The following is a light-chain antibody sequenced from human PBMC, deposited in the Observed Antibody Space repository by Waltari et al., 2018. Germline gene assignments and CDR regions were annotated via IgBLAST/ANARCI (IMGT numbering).Light chain of an antibody. J-gene: IGLJ3*02. V-gene: IGLV1-51*01. Sequence: QSLLTQPPSVSAAPGQKVTISCSGSSSNIGNNYVSWYQQTPGTAPKLLIYDNDKRPSGIPDRISGSKSGTSATLAITGLQTGDEADYYCGTWDSSLSAGVFGGGTKLTVL. CDR1: SSNIGNNY. CDR2: DND. CDR3: GTWDSSLSAGV.